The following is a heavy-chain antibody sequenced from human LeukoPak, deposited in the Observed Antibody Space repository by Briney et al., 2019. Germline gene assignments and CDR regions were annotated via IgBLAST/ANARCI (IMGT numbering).Heavy chain of an antibody. CDR2: ISSSSSYI. CDR3: AKDSYSKGDY. V-gene: IGHV3-21*01. J-gene: IGHJ4*02. CDR1: GFTFSRYA. D-gene: IGHD4-11*01. Sequence: GGSLRLSCAASGFTFSRYAMTWVRQAPGKGLEWVSSISSSSSYIYYADSVKGRFTISRDNAKNSLNLQMNSLRAEDTAVYYCAKDSYSKGDYWGQGTLVTVSS.